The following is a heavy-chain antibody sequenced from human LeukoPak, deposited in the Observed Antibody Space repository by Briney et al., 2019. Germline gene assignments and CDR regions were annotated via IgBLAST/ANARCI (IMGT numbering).Heavy chain of an antibody. V-gene: IGHV3-21*01. J-gene: IGHJ4*02. CDR1: GFTFSSCG. CDR2: ISSSSSYI. D-gene: IGHD3-22*01. CDR3: ARLTYYDSSGQTCY. Sequence: GGTLRLSCAASGFTFSSCGMSWVRQPPGKGLEWVSSISSSSSYIYYADSVKGRFTISRDNAKNSLYLQMNSLRAEDTAVYYCARLTYYDSSGQTCYGGQGTLVTVSS.